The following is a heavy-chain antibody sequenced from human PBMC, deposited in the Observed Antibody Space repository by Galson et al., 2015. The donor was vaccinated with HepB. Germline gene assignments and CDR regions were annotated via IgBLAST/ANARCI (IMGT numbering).Heavy chain of an antibody. Sequence: SLRLSCAASGFTFSTYGMHWVRQVPGKGLEWVAVIWSDGSNIYYADSVKGRFTISRDNSKSTLYLQMDSLRAEDTAVYHCARDLRKGSYFDYWGQGTLVTVSP. CDR3: ARDLRKGSYFDY. CDR2: IWSDGSNI. J-gene: IGHJ4*02. CDR1: GFTFSTYG. V-gene: IGHV3-33*01.